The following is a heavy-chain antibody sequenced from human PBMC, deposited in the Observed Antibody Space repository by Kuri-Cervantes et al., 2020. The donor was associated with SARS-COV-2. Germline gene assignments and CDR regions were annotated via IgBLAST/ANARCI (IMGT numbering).Heavy chain of an antibody. CDR3: AKERGYGNEYVDY. D-gene: IGHD5-18*01. Sequence: GESLKISCPTSGFMFNDYAMSWVRQAPGKGLEWVSSISGSGISTDYADPVKGRFTISRDNSKNTLYLQMNSLRADETAVYYCAKERGYGNEYVDYWGQGTLVTVSS. CDR1: GFMFNDYA. V-gene: IGHV3-23*01. CDR2: ISGSGIST. J-gene: IGHJ4*02.